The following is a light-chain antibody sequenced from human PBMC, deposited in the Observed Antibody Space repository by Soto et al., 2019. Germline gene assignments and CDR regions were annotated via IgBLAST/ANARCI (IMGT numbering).Light chain of an antibody. CDR3: SSYGSTSTRYV. CDR2: EVS. Sequence: QSALTQPASVSGSPGXSXTISCTGTSSDVGGYNYVSWYQQHPGKAPKLMIYEVSNRPSGVSNRFSGSKSGNTASLTISGLQAEDEGDYFCSSYGSTSTRYVFGTGTKVTVL. J-gene: IGLJ1*01. V-gene: IGLV2-14*01. CDR1: SSDVGGYNY.